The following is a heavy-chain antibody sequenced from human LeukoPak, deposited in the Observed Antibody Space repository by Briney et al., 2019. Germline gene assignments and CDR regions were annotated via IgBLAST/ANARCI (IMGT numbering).Heavy chain of an antibody. CDR2: ISAYNGNT. CDR1: GYIFTSYG. V-gene: IGHV1-18*01. CDR3: ARDVLGYSYGYFGY. D-gene: IGHD5-18*01. J-gene: IGHJ4*02. Sequence: GASVQVSCKPSGYIFTSYGISWVRQAPGQGLEWMGWISAYNGNTNYAQKLQGRVTLTTDTSTSTAYMELRSLRSDDTAVCYCARDVLGYSYGYFGYWGQGTLVTVSS.